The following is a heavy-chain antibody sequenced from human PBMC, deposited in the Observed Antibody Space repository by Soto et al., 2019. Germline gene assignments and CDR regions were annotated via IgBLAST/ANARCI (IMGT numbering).Heavy chain of an antibody. D-gene: IGHD5-12*01. CDR1: GYTFTSYA. V-gene: IGHV1-3*01. Sequence: GASVKVSCKASGYTFTSYAMHWVRQAPGQRLEWMGWINAGNGNTKYSQKFQGRVTITRDTSASTAYMELSSLRSEDTAVYYCARQAEGGYNYAYWGQGTLVTVSS. J-gene: IGHJ4*02. CDR2: INAGNGNT. CDR3: ARQAEGGYNYAY.